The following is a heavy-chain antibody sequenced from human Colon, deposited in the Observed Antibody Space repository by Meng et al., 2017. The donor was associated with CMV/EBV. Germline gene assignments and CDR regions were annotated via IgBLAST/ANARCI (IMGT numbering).Heavy chain of an antibody. Sequence: GESLKISCSASGFTFNTFGMHWVRQAPGKGLEWVAFIRYDGTKADYADSVTGRFTISRDNARSSLHLQMTSLRPEYSAVYFCAKEFVLGTHLDHWGQGTLVTVSS. J-gene: IGHJ4*02. D-gene: IGHD2-21*02. V-gene: IGHV3-30*02. CDR2: IRYDGTKA. CDR3: AKEFVLGTHLDH. CDR1: GFTFNTFG.